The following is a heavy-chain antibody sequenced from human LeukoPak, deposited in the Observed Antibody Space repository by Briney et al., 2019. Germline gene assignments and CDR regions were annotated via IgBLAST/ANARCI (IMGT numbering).Heavy chain of an antibody. Sequence: ASVKVSCKASGYTFTGYYFHWVRQAPGQGLEWMGWINPNSGGTNYAQKFQGRITMTRDTSISTAYMELSRLRSDDTAVYYCARDLRVGSSWPPRKNYMDVWGKGTTVTISS. J-gene: IGHJ6*03. D-gene: IGHD6-13*01. CDR1: GYTFTGYY. CDR3: ARDLRVGSSWPPRKNYMDV. CDR2: INPNSGGT. V-gene: IGHV1-2*02.